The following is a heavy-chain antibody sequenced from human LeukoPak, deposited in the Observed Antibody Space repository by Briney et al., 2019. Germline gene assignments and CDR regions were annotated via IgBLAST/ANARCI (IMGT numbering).Heavy chain of an antibody. CDR3: ARDAGVVPAAETDYYYYYMDA. J-gene: IGHJ6*03. CDR2: ISAYNGKT. Sequence: ASVKVSCKASGYTFTSYGISWVRQAPGQGLEWMGWISAYNGKTNYAQKLQGRVTMTTDTSTSTAYMELRSLRSDDPAVYYCARDAGVVPAAETDYYYYYMDAWGKGTTVTVSS. V-gene: IGHV1-18*01. D-gene: IGHD2-2*01. CDR1: GYTFTSYG.